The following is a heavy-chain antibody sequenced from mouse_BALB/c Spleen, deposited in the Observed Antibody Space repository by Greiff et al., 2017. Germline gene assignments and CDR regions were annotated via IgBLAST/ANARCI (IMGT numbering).Heavy chain of an antibody. CDR1: GYTFTDYN. J-gene: IGHJ3*01. CDR3: ARGGYDYFFAY. V-gene: IGHV1S29*02. CDR2: IYPYNGGT. D-gene: IGHD2-4*01. Sequence: EVQLQQSGPELVKPGASVKISCKASGYTFTDYNMHWVKQSHGKSLEWIGYIYPYNGGTGYNQKFKSKATLTVDNSSSTAYMELRSLTSEDSAVYYCARGGYDYFFAYWGQGTLVTVSA.